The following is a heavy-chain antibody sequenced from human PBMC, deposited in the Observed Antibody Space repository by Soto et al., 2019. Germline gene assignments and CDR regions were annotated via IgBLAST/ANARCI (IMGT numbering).Heavy chain of an antibody. CDR1: GLTFSSYG. V-gene: IGHV3-33*01. CDR2: IWYDGSNK. CDR3: ARTSPYAPDYYYYGMDV. Sequence: QVQLVESGGGVVQPGRSLRLSCAASGLTFSSYGMHWVRQAPGKGLEWVAGIWYDGSNKYYADSVKGRFTISRDKSKNTLYQQMNSLRAEDTAVYYCARTSPYAPDYYYYGMDVWGQGTTVTVSS. D-gene: IGHD2-2*01. J-gene: IGHJ6*02.